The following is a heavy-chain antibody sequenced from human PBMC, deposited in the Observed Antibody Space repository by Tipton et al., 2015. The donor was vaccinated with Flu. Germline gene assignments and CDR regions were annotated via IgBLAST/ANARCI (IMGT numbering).Heavy chain of an antibody. Sequence: SLRLSCAASGFTFSDYWMTWVRQAPGKGLEWVANINQDGSVKYFVDSVKGRSTISRDNAKNLVYLQMNSLRGDDSAVYYCARAVGGSGSYWGQGTLVTVSS. D-gene: IGHD3-10*01. J-gene: IGHJ4*02. CDR1: GFTFSDYW. CDR2: INQDGSVK. V-gene: IGHV3-7*01. CDR3: ARAVGGSGSY.